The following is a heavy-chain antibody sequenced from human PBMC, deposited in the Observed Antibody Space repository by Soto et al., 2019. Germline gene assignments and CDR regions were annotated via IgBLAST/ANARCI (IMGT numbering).Heavy chain of an antibody. V-gene: IGHV1-8*01. J-gene: IGHJ5*02. CDR2: MNTSTGNT. CDR1: GYTFTSYD. Sequence: QVQLVQSGAEVKKPGASVKVSCKASGYTFTSYDIIWVRQATGQGLEWMGWMNTSTGNTDSAEKFQGRLTMTRNTSISTVYMELSSLSFENTAVDYCARGRIIVAGGFDPWGQGTLVTVSS. D-gene: IGHD6-19*01. CDR3: ARGRIIVAGGFDP.